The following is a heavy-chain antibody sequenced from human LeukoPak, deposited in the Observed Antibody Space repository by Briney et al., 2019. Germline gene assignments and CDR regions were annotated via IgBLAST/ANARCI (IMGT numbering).Heavy chain of an antibody. V-gene: IGHV1-69*05. J-gene: IGHJ5*02. Sequence: SVKVSCKASGGTFSSYAISWVRQAPGQGREWMGRIIPIFGTANYAQKFQGRVTITTDESTSTAYMELSSLRSEDTAVYYCARDGSRFLEWLPYSGNWFDPWGQGTLVTVSS. CDR1: GGTFSSYA. CDR3: ARDGSRFLEWLPYSGNWFDP. D-gene: IGHD3-3*01. CDR2: IIPIFGTA.